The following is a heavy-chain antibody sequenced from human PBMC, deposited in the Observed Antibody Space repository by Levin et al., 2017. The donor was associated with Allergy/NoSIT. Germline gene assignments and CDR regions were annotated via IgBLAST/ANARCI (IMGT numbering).Heavy chain of an antibody. J-gene: IGHJ6*03. CDR3: ARDLAGFSGYKPYCYVDV. CDR1: GDSISRGFYY. CDR2: IYVTGST. Sequence: SETLSLTCSVSGDSISRGFYYWSWIRQPAGEGLEWIGRIYVTGSTTYSPSLKSRVTISLDRSKDQVSLQMNSVTAADTAVYYCARDLAGFSGYKPYCYVDVWSKGTTVTVSS. D-gene: IGHD5-12*01. V-gene: IGHV4-61*02.